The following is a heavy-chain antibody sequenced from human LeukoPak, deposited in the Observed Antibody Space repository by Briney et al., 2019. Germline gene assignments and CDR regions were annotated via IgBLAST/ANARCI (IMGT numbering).Heavy chain of an antibody. Sequence: PGGPLRLSCAASGFRFSSYAMTWVRQAPGKGLEWVSVISDSGTDTYYADSVKGRFTISRDNSKTTLYLQMNSLRAEDTAVYYCARARSYYYGLDVWGQGTTVTVSS. CDR1: GFRFSSYA. CDR3: ARARSYYYGLDV. CDR2: ISDSGTDT. J-gene: IGHJ6*02. V-gene: IGHV3-23*01.